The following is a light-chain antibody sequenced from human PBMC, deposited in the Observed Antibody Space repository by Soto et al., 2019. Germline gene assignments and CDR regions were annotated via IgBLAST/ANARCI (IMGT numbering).Light chain of an antibody. CDR3: QQYYSTPFT. CDR2: WAS. J-gene: IGKJ3*01. Sequence: DIVMTQSPDSLAVSLGERATINCKSSQSVLYSSKNKNYLAWYQQKPGQPPKLLIYWASTRESGVPDRFSGSGYGTDFTLTISSLQAEDVAAYYCQQYYSTPFTFGPGTKVDIK. CDR1: QSVLYSSKNKNY. V-gene: IGKV4-1*01.